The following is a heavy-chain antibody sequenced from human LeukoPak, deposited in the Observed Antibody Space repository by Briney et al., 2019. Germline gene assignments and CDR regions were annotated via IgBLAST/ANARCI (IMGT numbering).Heavy chain of an antibody. CDR1: GGSISSYY. CDR2: IYTSGST. Sequence: SETLSLTCTVSGGSISSYYWSWIRQPAGKGLEWIGRIYTSGSTNYNPSLKSRVTMSVDTSKNQFSLKLSSVTAADTAVYYCARASYDFWSGYSNDAFDIWGQGTMVTVSS. CDR3: ARASYDFWSGYSNDAFDI. D-gene: IGHD3-3*01. J-gene: IGHJ3*02. V-gene: IGHV4-4*07.